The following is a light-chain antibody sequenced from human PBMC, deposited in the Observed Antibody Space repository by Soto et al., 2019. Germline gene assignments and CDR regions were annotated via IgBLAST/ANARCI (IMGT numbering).Light chain of an antibody. Sequence: DIQMTQSPSSLSASVGDRVTITCRASQSISSYLNWYQQKPGKAPKLLIYAASSLQSGVPSRFSGSGSGTDVTPNISSLQPEDFATYYCQQSYSTLMYTFGQGTKVDIK. CDR1: QSISSY. J-gene: IGKJ2*01. CDR2: AAS. CDR3: QQSYSTLMYT. V-gene: IGKV1-39*01.